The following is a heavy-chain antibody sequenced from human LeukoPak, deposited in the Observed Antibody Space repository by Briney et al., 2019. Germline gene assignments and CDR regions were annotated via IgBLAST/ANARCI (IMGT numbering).Heavy chain of an antibody. D-gene: IGHD2-2*01. J-gene: IGHJ6*02. CDR1: GGTFSSYT. CDR2: IIPILGIA. V-gene: IGHV1-69*02. CDR3: TYCSSTSCYSYYGMDV. Sequence: SVKVSCKASGGTFSSYTISWVRQAPGQGLEWMGRIIPILGIANYAQKFQGRVTITADKSTSTAYMELSSLRSEDTAMYYCTYCSSTSCYSYYGMDVWGQGTTVTVSS.